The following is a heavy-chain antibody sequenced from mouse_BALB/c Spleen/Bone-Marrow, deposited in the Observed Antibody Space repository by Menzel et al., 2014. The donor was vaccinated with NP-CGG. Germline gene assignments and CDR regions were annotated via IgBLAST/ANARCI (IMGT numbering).Heavy chain of an antibody. CDR1: GYTFTSYT. CDR3: SRETPYYGSTYWYFDV. V-gene: IGHV1-4*01. Sequence: QVQLQQSGAELARPGASVKMSCKASGYTFTSYTMHWVQQRPGQGLEWIGYINPSSGYTNYNQKFKDKATLTADKSSSTAYMQRSSMTSEDSAVYYCSRETPYYGSTYWYFDVWGAGTTVTVSS. D-gene: IGHD1-1*01. J-gene: IGHJ1*01. CDR2: INPSSGYT.